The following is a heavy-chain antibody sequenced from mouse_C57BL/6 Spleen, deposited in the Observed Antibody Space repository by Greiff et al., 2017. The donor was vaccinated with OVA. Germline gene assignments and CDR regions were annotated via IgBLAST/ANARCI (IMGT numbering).Heavy chain of an antibody. CDR3: ARNEDDYDVGRTGYAMDY. D-gene: IGHD2-4*01. J-gene: IGHJ4*01. V-gene: IGHV1-62-2*01. Sequence: QVHVKQSGAELVKPGASVKLSCKASGYTFTEYTIHWVKQRPGQGLEWIGWFYLGSGSIKSNEKFKDKATLTADKSSSTVYMELSSLTSEDSAVYSGARNEDDYDVGRTGYAMDYWGQGTSVTVSS. CDR1: GYTFTEYT. CDR2: FYLGSGSI.